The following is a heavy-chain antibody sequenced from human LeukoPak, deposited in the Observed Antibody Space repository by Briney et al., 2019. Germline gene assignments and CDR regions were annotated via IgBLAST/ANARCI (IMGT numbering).Heavy chain of an antibody. CDR3: AKDQGELRFDP. CDR1: GFTFSSYG. D-gene: IGHD1-26*01. J-gene: IGHJ5*02. CDR2: INSSGGIA. V-gene: IGHV3-23*01. Sequence: GASLRLSCGISGFTFSSYGMTWVRQAPGKGLEWVSSINSSGGIAYHADSMKGRFTISRDKSRNTLFLQMNSLRAEDTASYCCAKDQGELRFDPWGQGTLVTVSS.